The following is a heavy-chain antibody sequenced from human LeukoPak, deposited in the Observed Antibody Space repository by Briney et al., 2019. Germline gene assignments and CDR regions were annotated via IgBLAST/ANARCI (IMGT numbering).Heavy chain of an antibody. CDR1: GFTVSSNY. CDR3: ARVRDIVVVPADDAFDI. D-gene: IGHD2-2*01. CDR2: IYSGGST. J-gene: IGHJ3*02. Sequence: GGSLRLSCAASGFTVSSNYMSWVRQAPGKGLEWVSVIYSGGSTYYADSVKGRFTISRDNSKNTLYLQMNSLRAEDTAVYYCARVRDIVVVPADDAFDIWGQGTMVTVSS. V-gene: IGHV3-66*01.